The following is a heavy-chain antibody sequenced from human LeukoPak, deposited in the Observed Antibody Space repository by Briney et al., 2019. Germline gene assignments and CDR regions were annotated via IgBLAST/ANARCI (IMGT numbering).Heavy chain of an antibody. CDR1: GGSISSYY. CDR3: ARHSSSSGYWFDY. Sequence: PSETLSLTCTVSGGSISSYYWSWIRQPPGKGLEWIGYIYYSGSIKYNPSLKSRVTISVDTSKNQFSLRLSSVTAADTAVYYCARHSSSSGYWFDYWGQGTLVTVSS. J-gene: IGHJ4*02. V-gene: IGHV4-59*08. CDR2: IYYSGSI. D-gene: IGHD3-22*01.